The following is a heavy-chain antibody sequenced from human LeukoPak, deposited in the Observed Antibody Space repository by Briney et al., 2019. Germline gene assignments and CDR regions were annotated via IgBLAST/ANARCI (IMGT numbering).Heavy chain of an antibody. CDR3: AXXXXXPETDWFDP. Sequence: KTSETLSLTCTVSGGSISSYYWSWIRQPPGKGLEWIGYIYYSGSTNYNPSLKSRVTISGDTSKNQFSLKLSSVTAADTAVYYCAXXXXXPETDWFDPWGQGTLVTVSS. V-gene: IGHV4-59*01. CDR2: IYYSGST. CDR1: GGSISSYY. J-gene: IGHJ5*02.